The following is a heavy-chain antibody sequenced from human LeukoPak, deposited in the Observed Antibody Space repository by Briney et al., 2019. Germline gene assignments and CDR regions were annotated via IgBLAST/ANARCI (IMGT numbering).Heavy chain of an antibody. D-gene: IGHD3-3*01. CDR3: ARTYYDFWSGSTFDP. J-gene: IGHJ5*02. CDR2: ISAYNGNT. CDR1: GYTFTSYG. Sequence: GASVKVSCKASGYTFTSYGISWVRQAPGQGLEWMGWISAYNGNTNYAQKLQGRVTMTTDTSTSTAYMELRSLRSDDTAVYYCARTYYDFWSGSTFDPWGQGTLVTVSS. V-gene: IGHV1-18*01.